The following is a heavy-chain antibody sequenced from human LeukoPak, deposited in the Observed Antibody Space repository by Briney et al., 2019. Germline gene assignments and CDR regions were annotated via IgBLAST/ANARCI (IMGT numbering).Heavy chain of an antibody. J-gene: IGHJ5*02. CDR1: GFTFSSYE. V-gene: IGHV3-48*03. Sequence: GGALTLSCAASGFTFSSYEMNWVRQAPGKGLEWVSYISSSGGTIYYADSVKGRFTISRDNAKNSLYLQMNSLRAEDTAVYYCARDVGDMPGAGPMNWFDPWGQGTLVTVSS. D-gene: IGHD3-16*01. CDR2: ISSSGGTI. CDR3: ARDVGDMPGAGPMNWFDP.